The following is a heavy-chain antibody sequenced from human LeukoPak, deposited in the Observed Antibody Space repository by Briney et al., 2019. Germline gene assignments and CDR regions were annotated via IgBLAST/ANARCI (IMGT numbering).Heavy chain of an antibody. V-gene: IGHV4-34*01. J-gene: IGHJ5*02. D-gene: IGHD2-2*01. CDR1: GGSFSGYY. Sequence: SETLSLTCAVYGGSFSGYYWSWIRQPPGKGLEWIGEINHSGSTNYNPSLKSRVTISVDTSKNQFSLKLSSVTAADTAVYYCARLVKWIVVVPAAPNHKYNWFDPWGQGTLVTVSS. CDR3: ARLVKWIVVVPAAPNHKYNWFDP. CDR2: INHSGST.